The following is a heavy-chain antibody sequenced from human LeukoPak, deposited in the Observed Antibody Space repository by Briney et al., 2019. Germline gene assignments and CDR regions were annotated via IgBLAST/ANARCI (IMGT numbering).Heavy chain of an antibody. Sequence: SVKVSCRASGGTFSSYAISWVRQAPGQGLEWMGGIIPIFGTANYAQKFQGRVTITADESTSTAYMELSSLRSEDTAVYYCARPGGSGYDIGDYGMDVWGQGTTVTVSS. CDR3: ARPGGSGYDIGDYGMDV. J-gene: IGHJ6*02. CDR2: IIPIFGTA. V-gene: IGHV1-69*13. D-gene: IGHD5-12*01. CDR1: GGTFSSYA.